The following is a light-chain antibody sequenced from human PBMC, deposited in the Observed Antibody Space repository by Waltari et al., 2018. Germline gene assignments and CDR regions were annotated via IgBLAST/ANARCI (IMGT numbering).Light chain of an antibody. V-gene: IGKV1-6*01. Sequence: AIQMTQSPSSLSASVGDRVTITCRASQGIRNYLGWYQQKPGKAPNLLIYTASTLQSGVPSRFSGSGSGTDFSLTISSLQPEDFATYYCLQDYDYPRTFGQGTKVEIK. CDR2: TAS. CDR1: QGIRNY. J-gene: IGKJ1*01. CDR3: LQDYDYPRT.